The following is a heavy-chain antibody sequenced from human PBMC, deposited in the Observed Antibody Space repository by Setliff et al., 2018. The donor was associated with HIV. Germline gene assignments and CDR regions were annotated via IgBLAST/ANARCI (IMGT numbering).Heavy chain of an antibody. CDR2: IYYRGST. Sequence: SETLSLTCTVSGGSISSSSYYWGWIRQPPGKGLEWIGSIYYRGSTYYNPSLKSRVTISVDTSKNQFSLKLSSVTAADTAVYYCASLSTPARYFDLWGRGTLVTVSS. D-gene: IGHD6-25*01. CDR1: GGSISSSSYY. CDR3: ASLSTPARYFDL. J-gene: IGHJ2*01. V-gene: IGHV4-39*01.